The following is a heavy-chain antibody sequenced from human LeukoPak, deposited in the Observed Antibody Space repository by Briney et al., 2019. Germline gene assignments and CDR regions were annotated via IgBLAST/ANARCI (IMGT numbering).Heavy chain of an antibody. J-gene: IGHJ4*02. D-gene: IGHD3-10*01. Sequence: GGSLRLSCAASGFTFSSYGMHWVRQAPGKGLEWVSGISWNSGSIGYADSVRGRFTISRDNAKNSLYLQMNSLRAEDTALYYCAKAIGGYYFDYWGQGTLVTVSS. V-gene: IGHV3-9*01. CDR1: GFTFSSYG. CDR2: ISWNSGSI. CDR3: AKAIGGYYFDY.